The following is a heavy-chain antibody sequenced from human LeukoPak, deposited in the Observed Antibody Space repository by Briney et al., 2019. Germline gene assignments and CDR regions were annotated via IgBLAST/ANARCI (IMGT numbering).Heavy chain of an antibody. V-gene: IGHV3-23*01. J-gene: IGHJ6*02. D-gene: IGHD3-10*01. Sequence: GGSLRLSGAASGFTFITSDMNWVRQAPGKGLEWVSGISGSGGSTYYADSVKGRFTISRDNSKNTLYLQMNSLKAEDTAVYYCAREPGVSGSYYNVPPGYYGMDVWGQGTTVTVSS. CDR1: GFTFITSD. CDR3: AREPGVSGSYYNVPPGYYGMDV. CDR2: ISGSGGST.